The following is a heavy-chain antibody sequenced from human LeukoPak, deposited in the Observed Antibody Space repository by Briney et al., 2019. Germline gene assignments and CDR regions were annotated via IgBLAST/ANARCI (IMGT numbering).Heavy chain of an antibody. Sequence: GGSLRLSCAASVFTFSSYSMNWVRQAPGKGLEWVSSISSSSSYIYYADPVKGRFTISRDNAKNSLYLQMNSLRAEDTAVYYCARDGSGWHFDYWGQGTLVTVSS. D-gene: IGHD6-19*01. CDR3: ARDGSGWHFDY. CDR1: VFTFSSYS. J-gene: IGHJ4*02. V-gene: IGHV3-21*01. CDR2: ISSSSSYI.